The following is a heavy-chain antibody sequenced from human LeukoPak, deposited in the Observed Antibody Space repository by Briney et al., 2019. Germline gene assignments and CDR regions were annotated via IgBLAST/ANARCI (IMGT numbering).Heavy chain of an antibody. CDR1: GFTFSSYG. J-gene: IGHJ6*02. CDR3: ARDVLRGSYSPVDYYYGMDV. D-gene: IGHD1-26*01. CDR2: IWYDGSNK. V-gene: IGHV3-33*01. Sequence: GGSLRLSCAASGFTFSSYGMHWVRLAPGKGLEWVAVIWYDGSNKYYADSVKGRFTISRDNSKNTLYLQMNSLRAEDTAVYYCARDVLRGSYSPVDYYYGMDVWGQGTTVTVSS.